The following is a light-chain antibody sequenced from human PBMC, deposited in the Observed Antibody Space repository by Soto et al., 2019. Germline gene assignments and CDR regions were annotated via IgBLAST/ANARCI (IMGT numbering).Light chain of an antibody. CDR2: DAS. Sequence: DMQMTQSPSTLSASVGDRVTITCRASQSISGWLAWYQQKPGKAPKLLIYDASNLQSGVPSRFSGSGSGTEFTFTITSLQPDDFATYYCQQYNTYPRTFGQGTKVEMK. J-gene: IGKJ1*01. CDR1: QSISGW. V-gene: IGKV1-5*01. CDR3: QQYNTYPRT.